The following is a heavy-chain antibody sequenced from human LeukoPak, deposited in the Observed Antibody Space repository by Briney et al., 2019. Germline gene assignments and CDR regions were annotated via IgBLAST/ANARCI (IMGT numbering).Heavy chain of an antibody. V-gene: IGHV1-69*05. J-gene: IGHJ5*02. D-gene: IGHD5-18*01. CDR2: IIPIFGTA. CDR3: ARDRGYSYDHNWFDP. Sequence: SVKVSCKASGGTFSSYAISWVRQAPGQGLEWMGGIIPIFGTANYAQKFQGRVTITTDESTSTAYMELSSLRSEDTAVYYCARDRGYSYDHNWFDPWGQGTLVTVSS. CDR1: GGTFSSYA.